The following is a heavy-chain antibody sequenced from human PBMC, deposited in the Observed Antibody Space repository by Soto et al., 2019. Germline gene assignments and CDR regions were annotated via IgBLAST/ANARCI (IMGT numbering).Heavy chain of an antibody. CDR2: ISGSGGST. Sequence: PGGSLRLSCAASGFTFSSYAMSWVRQAPGKGLEWVSAISGSGGSTYYADSVKGRFTISRDNSKNTLYLQMNGLRAEDTAVYYCAKGQPGAYDFWSGNNWFDPWGQGTLVTVSS. D-gene: IGHD3-3*01. CDR3: AKGQPGAYDFWSGNNWFDP. J-gene: IGHJ5*02. CDR1: GFTFSSYA. V-gene: IGHV3-23*01.